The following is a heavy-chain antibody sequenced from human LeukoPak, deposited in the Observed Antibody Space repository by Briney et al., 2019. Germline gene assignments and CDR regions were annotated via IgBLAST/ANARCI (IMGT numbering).Heavy chain of an antibody. J-gene: IGHJ5*02. CDR2: IYYSGST. Sequence: SETLSLTCTVSGGSISSSSYYWGWIRQPPGKGLEWIGSIYYSGSTYYNPSLKSRVTISVDTSKNQFSLKLSSVTAADTAVYYCARVPSYYDFWSGDNWFDPWGQGTLVTVSS. D-gene: IGHD3-3*01. V-gene: IGHV4-39*07. CDR3: ARVPSYYDFWSGDNWFDP. CDR1: GGSISSSSYY.